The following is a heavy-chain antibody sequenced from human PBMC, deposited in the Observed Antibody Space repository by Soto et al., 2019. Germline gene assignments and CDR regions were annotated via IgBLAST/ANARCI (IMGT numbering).Heavy chain of an antibody. J-gene: IGHJ6*03. CDR2: IYYSGST. V-gene: IGHV4-59*01. D-gene: IGHD5-12*01. Sequence: QSQTLSLTCTVSGGSISSYYWSWIRQPPGKGLEWIGYIYYSGSTNYNPSLKSRVTISVDTSKNQFSLKLSSVTAADTAVYYCARYSGYVEYYYYYYMDVWGKGTTVTVSS. CDR3: ARYSGYVEYYYYYYMDV. CDR1: GGSISSYY.